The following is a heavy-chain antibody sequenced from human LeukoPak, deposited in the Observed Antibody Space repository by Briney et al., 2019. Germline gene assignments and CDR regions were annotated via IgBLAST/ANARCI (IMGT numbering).Heavy chain of an antibody. CDR3: ARDTSDIVVVVAADY. D-gene: IGHD2-15*01. J-gene: IGHJ4*02. Sequence: GASVKVSCKASGGTFSSYAISWVRQAPGQRLEWMGWISAYNGNTNYAQKLQGRVTMTTDTSTSTAYMELRSLRSDDTAVYYCARDTSDIVVVVAADYWGQGTLVTVSS. CDR2: ISAYNGNT. V-gene: IGHV1-18*01. CDR1: GGTFSSYA.